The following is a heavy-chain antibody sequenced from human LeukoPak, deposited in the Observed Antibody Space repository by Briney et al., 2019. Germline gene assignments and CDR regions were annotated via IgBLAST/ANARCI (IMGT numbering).Heavy chain of an antibody. CDR3: ASQESYSSGLEY. D-gene: IGHD6-19*01. V-gene: IGHV3-33*01. Sequence: GRSLRLSCAASGFTFSSYGMHWVRQAPGKGLEWVALIWYDGSNKYYADSVKGRFTISRDNSKNTLYLQMNSLRAEDTAVYYCASQESYSSGLEYWGQGTLVTVSS. J-gene: IGHJ4*02. CDR2: IWYDGSNK. CDR1: GFTFSSYG.